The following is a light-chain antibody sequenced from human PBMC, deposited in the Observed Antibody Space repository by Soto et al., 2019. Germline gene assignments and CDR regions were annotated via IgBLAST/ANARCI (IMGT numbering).Light chain of an antibody. J-gene: IGKJ2*01. CDR3: QQYNSYPYT. CDR2: KAS. V-gene: IGKV1-5*03. Sequence: DIQMTQSPSTLSASVGDRVTITCRASQSISSWLAWYHQKPGKAPKLLIYKASSLESGVPSRFSGSGSGTEFTLTISSLQPDDFATYYCQQYNSYPYTFGQGNKLEIK. CDR1: QSISSW.